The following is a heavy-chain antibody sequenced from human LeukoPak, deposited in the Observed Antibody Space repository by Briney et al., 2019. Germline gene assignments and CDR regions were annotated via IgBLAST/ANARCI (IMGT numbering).Heavy chain of an antibody. CDR1: GGSISSYY. CDR3: ARSRTEAAAGTGFDY. J-gene: IGHJ4*02. D-gene: IGHD6-13*01. Sequence: SETLSLTCTVSGGSISSYYWSWIRQPAGKGLEWIGRIYTSGSTNYNPSLKSRVTMSVDTSKNQFSLKLSSVTAADTAVYYCARSRTEAAAGTGFDYWGQGTLVTVSS. V-gene: IGHV4-4*07. CDR2: IYTSGST.